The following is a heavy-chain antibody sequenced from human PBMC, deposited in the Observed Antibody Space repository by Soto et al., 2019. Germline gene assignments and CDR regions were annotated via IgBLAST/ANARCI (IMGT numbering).Heavy chain of an antibody. Sequence: ASVKVSCKASGYTFTNFGISWVRQAPGQGLEWMGWISAYNGNTGYAQKFQGRVTMTRNTSISTAYMELSSLRSEDTAVYYCARVGLTMVRGVLQPYYYYGMDVWGQGTTVTVSS. D-gene: IGHD3-10*01. V-gene: IGHV1-8*01. CDR1: GYTFTNFG. CDR3: ARVGLTMVRGVLQPYYYYGMDV. J-gene: IGHJ6*02. CDR2: ISAYNGNT.